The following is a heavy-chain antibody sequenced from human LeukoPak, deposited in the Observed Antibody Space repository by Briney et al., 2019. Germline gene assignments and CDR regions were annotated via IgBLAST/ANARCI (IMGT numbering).Heavy chain of an antibody. CDR1: GSSVSDYY. D-gene: IGHD6-13*01. Sequence: SETLSLTCTISGSSVSDYYWSWIRQSPGKGLEWIGYIYHTGSTNYNPSLKSRVTISVDTSKNQFSLKLSSVTAADTAVYYCAIEGRIAAAGRLDYWGQGTLVTVSS. J-gene: IGHJ4*02. CDR3: AIEGRIAAAGRLDY. V-gene: IGHV4-59*08. CDR2: IYHTGST.